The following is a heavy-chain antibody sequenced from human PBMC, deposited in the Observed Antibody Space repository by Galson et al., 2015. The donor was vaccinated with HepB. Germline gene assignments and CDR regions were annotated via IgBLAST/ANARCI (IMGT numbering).Heavy chain of an antibody. CDR2: VNPDSGGT. CDR1: GGTFSSYA. CDR3: AAVVPSAISLLY. J-gene: IGHJ4*02. Sequence: SVKVSCKASGGTFSSYAISWVRQAPGQGPEWMGWVNPDSGGTKYAQKFQGRVTMTSDTSITTAYMELSSLRSDDTAVYYCAAVVPSAISLLYWGQGTLVTVSS. D-gene: IGHD2-2*01. V-gene: IGHV1-2*02.